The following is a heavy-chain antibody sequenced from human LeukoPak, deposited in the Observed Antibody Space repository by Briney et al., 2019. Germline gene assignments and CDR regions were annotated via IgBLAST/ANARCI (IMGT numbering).Heavy chain of an antibody. D-gene: IGHD3-9*01. CDR1: GYTFTDQY. CDR2: ISAYNGNT. V-gene: IGHV1-18*01. CDR3: ARSNIVTGYGGGSDLYNWFDP. Sequence: ASVKVSCKASGYTFTDQYMHWVRQAPGQGLEWMGWISAYNGNTNYAQKLQGRVTMTTDTSTSTAYMELRSLRSDDTAVYYCARSNIVTGYGGGSDLYNWFDPWGQGTLVTVSS. J-gene: IGHJ5*02.